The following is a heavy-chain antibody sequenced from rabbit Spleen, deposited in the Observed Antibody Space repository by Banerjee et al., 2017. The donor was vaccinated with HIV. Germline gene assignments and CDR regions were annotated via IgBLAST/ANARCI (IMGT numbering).Heavy chain of an antibody. CDR3: ARNYVNAFDP. D-gene: IGHD1-1*01. Sequence: QEQLVESGGGLVQPGASLTLTCTASGFSFSNSYYMCWVRQAPGKELEWIACIYGGGSSNEYYASWPKGRFTISKIASTTVTLQMNILTAADTATYFCARNYVNAFDPWGPGTLVTVS. J-gene: IGHJ2*01. CDR2: IYGGGSSNE. CDR1: GFSFSNSYY. V-gene: IGHV1S45*01.